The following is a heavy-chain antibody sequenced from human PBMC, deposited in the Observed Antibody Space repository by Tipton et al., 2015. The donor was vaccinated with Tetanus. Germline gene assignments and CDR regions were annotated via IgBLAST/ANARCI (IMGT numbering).Heavy chain of an antibody. Sequence: SLRLSCAASGFSVSSMFTSWVRQAPGKGLEWVSIIHSADSGSAIFYADSVKGRFTISRDSSKNMLYLHMNSLRVEDTAIYYCAKEALGVLDVWGRGTTVAVSS. J-gene: IGHJ6*04. V-gene: IGHV3-53*01. CDR2: IHSADSGSAI. CDR1: GFSVSSMF. CDR3: AKEALGVLDV.